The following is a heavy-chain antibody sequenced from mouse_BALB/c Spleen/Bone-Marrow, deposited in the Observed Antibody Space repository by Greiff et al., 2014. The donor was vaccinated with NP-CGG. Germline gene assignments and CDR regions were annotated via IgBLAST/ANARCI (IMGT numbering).Heavy chain of an antibody. J-gene: IGHJ4*01. V-gene: IGHV1-84*02. CDR2: IYPGSGTT. CDR1: GYTFTDYC. D-gene: IGHD1-2*01. Sequence: VQVVESGPELVKPGASVKISCKASGYTFTDYCINWVKQKPGQGLEWIGWIYPGSGTTKYNEKFKGKATLTVDTSSSTAYMQLSSLTSEDTAVYFCARDHGYVDVMDCWGQGTSVTVSS. CDR3: ARDHGYVDVMDC.